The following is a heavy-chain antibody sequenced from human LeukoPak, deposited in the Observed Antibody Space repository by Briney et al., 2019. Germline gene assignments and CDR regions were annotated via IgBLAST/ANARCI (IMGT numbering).Heavy chain of an antibody. Sequence: ASVKVSCKASGYTFTSYYMHWVRQAPGQGLEWMGIINPSGGSTSYAQKFQGRVTMTRDTSTSTVYMELSSLRSEDTAAYYCARDSTYYYDSSGYGQHDYYYYYGMDVWGQGTTVTVSS. V-gene: IGHV1-46*01. CDR2: INPSGGST. D-gene: IGHD3-22*01. CDR3: ARDSTYYYDSSGYGQHDYYYYYGMDV. J-gene: IGHJ6*02. CDR1: GYTFTSYY.